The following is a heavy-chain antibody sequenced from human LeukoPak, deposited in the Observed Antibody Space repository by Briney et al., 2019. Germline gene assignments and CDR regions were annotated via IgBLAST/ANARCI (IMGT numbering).Heavy chain of an antibody. V-gene: IGHV3-30*03. CDR2: VAKDGGHK. CDR1: GFTFSDYG. CDR3: AREHSHSNWFFDL. Sequence: EGSLRLSCVASGFTFSDYGIQWVRQAPGKGLEWVAVVAKDGGHKVYSDSVEGRLSISRDNSKNTAFLQMDSLRTEDAAVYFCAREHSHSNWFFDLWGPGTPVTVSS. J-gene: IGHJ2*01. D-gene: IGHD4-11*01.